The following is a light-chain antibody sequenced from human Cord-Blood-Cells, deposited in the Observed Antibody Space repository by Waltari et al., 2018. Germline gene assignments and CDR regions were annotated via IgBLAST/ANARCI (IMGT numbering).Light chain of an antibody. Sequence: QSVLTQPPSVSGAPGQRVTISCTGSSSNIGAGYAVPWYQQLPGTAPKLLLYGNSNRPSGVPDRFSGSKSGTSASLAITGLQAEDEADYYCQSYDSSLSGYVFGTGTKVTVL. CDR1: SSNIGAGYA. CDR2: GNS. J-gene: IGLJ1*01. CDR3: QSYDSSLSGYV. V-gene: IGLV1-40*01.